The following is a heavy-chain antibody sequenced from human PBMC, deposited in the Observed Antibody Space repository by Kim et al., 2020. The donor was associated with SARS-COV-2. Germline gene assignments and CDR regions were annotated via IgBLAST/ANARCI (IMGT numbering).Heavy chain of an antibody. CDR2: ISYDGSNK. CDR1: GFTFSSYA. D-gene: IGHD6-19*01. J-gene: IGHJ6*02. Sequence: GGSLRLSCAASGFTFSSYAMHWVRQAPGKGLEWVAVISYDGSNKYYADSVKGRFTISRDNSKNTLYLQMNSLRAEDTAVYYCARLYSSGWYLLSPYYYGMDVWGQGTTVTVSS. V-gene: IGHV3-30-3*01. CDR3: ARLYSSGWYLLSPYYYGMDV.